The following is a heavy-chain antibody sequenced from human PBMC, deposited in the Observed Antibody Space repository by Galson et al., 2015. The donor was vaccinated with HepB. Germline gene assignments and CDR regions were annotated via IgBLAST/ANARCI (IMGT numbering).Heavy chain of an antibody. CDR2: ISGYDGKT. CDR1: GYTFNSYG. CDR3: VRDAGGGNCGRCVMDV. D-gene: IGHD4-23*01. V-gene: IGHV1-18*04. J-gene: IGHJ6*02. Sequence: SVKVSCKASGYTFNSYGISWVRQAPGQGLEWMGWISGYDGKTNYAHKVQGRVTMTTDTYRRIVYMELRSLRFDDTAVYYCVRDAGGGNCGRCVMDVWGQGTTVIVSS.